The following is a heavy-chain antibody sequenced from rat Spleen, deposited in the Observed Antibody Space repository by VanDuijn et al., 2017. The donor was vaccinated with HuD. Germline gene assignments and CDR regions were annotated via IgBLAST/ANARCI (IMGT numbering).Heavy chain of an antibody. CDR2: ISYDGSST. CDR1: GFTFSNYG. Sequence: EVQLVESGGGLVQPGRSLKLSCAASGFTFSNYGMAWVRQAPTKGLEWVATISYDGSSTYYRDSVKGRFTISRDNAKSTLYLQMDSLRSEDTATYYCATHTGTGIPFDYWGQGVMVTVSS. CDR3: ATHTGTGIPFDY. D-gene: IGHD1-4*01. V-gene: IGHV5-29*01. J-gene: IGHJ2*01.